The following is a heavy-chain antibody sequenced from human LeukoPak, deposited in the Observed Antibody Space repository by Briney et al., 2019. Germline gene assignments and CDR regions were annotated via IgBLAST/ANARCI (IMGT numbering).Heavy chain of an antibody. CDR1: GYSFSNYW. J-gene: IGHJ4*02. CDR2: IYPADSDT. Sequence: GESLKISCKGSGYSFSNYWIGWVRQLPGKGLEWMGIIYPADSDTRCSPSFQGQVTISVDKSITTAYLQWSSLKASDSAMYYCARDGQENSFDYWGQGTVVTVSS. CDR3: ARDGQENSFDY. V-gene: IGHV5-51*01.